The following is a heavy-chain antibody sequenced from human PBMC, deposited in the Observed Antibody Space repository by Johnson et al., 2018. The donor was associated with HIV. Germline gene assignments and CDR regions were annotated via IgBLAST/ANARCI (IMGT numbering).Heavy chain of an antibody. V-gene: IGHV3-30*04. Sequence: QVQLVESGGGVVQPGRSLRLSCAASGFTFSSYAMHWVRQAPGKGLEWVAVISYDGSNKYYADSVKGRFTISIDNSKNTLYLQMNSLRAEDTALYYCAKDQWMFDIWGQGTMVTVSS. CDR3: AKDQWMFDI. J-gene: IGHJ3*02. CDR2: ISYDGSNK. CDR1: GFTFSSYA. D-gene: IGHD3-10*02.